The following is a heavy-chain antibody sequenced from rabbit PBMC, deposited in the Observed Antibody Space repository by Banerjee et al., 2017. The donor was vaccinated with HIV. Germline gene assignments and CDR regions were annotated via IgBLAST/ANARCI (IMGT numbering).Heavy chain of an antibody. Sequence: QEQLVESGGGLVTPGESLKLSCTASGFSFSAKAVMCWVRQAPGKGLEWIACINVVTGKAVYASWAKGRYTFSVTSSTTVTLEMTSLTAADTATYFCARDLPGVIGWNFGWWGPGTLVTV. CDR3: ARDLPGVIGWNFGW. CDR1: GFSFSAKAV. J-gene: IGHJ4*01. V-gene: IGHV1S45*01. D-gene: IGHD1-1*01. CDR2: INVVTGKA.